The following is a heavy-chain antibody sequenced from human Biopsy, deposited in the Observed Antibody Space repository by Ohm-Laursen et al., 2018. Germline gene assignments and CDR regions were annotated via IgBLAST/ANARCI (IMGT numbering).Heavy chain of an antibody. CDR2: INPHTGVT. D-gene: IGHD5/OR15-5a*01. V-gene: IGHV1-2*05. J-gene: IGHJ5*02. CDR1: GYDFLDFH. CDR3: ARPSGGVSTIGFDP. Sequence: VKVSCKSSGYDFLDFHIHWVRQVPGQGLEWIGHINPHTGVTKYAQKFLDRITMTGDTSISTAYMDLSRLTSADTGIYYCARPSGGVSTIGFDPWGQGTLVIVSS.